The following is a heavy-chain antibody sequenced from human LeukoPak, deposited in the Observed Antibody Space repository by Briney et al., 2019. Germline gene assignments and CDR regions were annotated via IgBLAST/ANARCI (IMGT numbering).Heavy chain of an antibody. V-gene: IGHV3-21*01. CDR1: GFTFSSYS. Sequence: PGGSLRLSCAASGFTFSSYSMNWVRQAPGKGLEWVSSISFDSSYIYYADSVKGRFTISRDNAKNSLYLQMNSLRAEDTAVYYCVRDFPTVTTAGAFDIWGQGTMVTVSS. CDR3: VRDFPTVTTAGAFDI. D-gene: IGHD4-17*01. CDR2: ISFDSSYI. J-gene: IGHJ3*02.